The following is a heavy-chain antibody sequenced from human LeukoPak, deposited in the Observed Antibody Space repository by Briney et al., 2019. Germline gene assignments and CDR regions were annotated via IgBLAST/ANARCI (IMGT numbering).Heavy chain of an antibody. CDR1: GFTFSNAW. D-gene: IGHD3-9*01. V-gene: IGHV3-15*01. CDR3: TTRNFDWLRNDY. J-gene: IGHJ4*02. Sequence: GGSLRLSCAASGFTFSNAWMSWVRQAPGKGLEWVGRIKSKTDGGTTDYAAPVKGRFTISRDDSKNTLYLQMNSLKTEDTAVYYCTTRNFDWLRNDYWGQGTLVTVSS. CDR2: IKSKTDGGTT.